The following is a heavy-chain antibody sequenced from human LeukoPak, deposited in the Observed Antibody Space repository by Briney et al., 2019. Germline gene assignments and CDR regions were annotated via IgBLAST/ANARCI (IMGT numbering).Heavy chain of an antibody. Sequence: SETLSLTCTVSGGSISSYYWSWIRQPAGKGLEWIGRIYSSGSTDYNPSLKSRVTMSVDTSKNQFPLKLSSVTAADTAVYYCARDWYDSGGYYSDYWGQGTLVTASS. CDR2: IYSSGST. CDR1: GGSISSYY. V-gene: IGHV4-4*07. J-gene: IGHJ4*02. CDR3: ARDWYDSGGYYSDY. D-gene: IGHD3-22*01.